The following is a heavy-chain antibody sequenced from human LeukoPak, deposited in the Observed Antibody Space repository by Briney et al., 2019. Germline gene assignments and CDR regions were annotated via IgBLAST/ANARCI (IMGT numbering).Heavy chain of an antibody. D-gene: IGHD4-23*01. CDR2: ISTYNDNT. V-gene: IGHV1-18*01. J-gene: IGHJ3*02. Sequence: ASVKVSCKASGYTFNTYNINWVRQAPGQGLEWMGWISTYNDNTNYAQKFQGRVTMTTDTSTSTAYMELRSLRSEDTAVYYCASSYGGNSRGDAFDIWGQGTMVTVSS. CDR3: ASSYGGNSRGDAFDI. CDR1: GYTFNTYN.